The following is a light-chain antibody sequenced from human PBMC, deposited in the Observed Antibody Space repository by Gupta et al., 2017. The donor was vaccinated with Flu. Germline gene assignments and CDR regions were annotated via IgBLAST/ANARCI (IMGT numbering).Light chain of an antibody. CDR2: RNN. V-gene: IGLV10-54*04. J-gene: IGLJ3*02. CDR3: SAWDSSLNEWV. Sequence: TATLTCTGNRNNVGNEGVAWLQQHQGHPPKLLSFRNNRRPSGISERFSALRSGNTASLTITARQAEDEADYYCSAWDSSLNEWVFGGGTKLTVL. CDR1: RNNVGNEG.